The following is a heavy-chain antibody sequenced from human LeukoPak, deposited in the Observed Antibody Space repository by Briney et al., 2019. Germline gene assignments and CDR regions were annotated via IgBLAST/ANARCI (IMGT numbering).Heavy chain of an antibody. CDR1: GFTFSSYA. Sequence: PGGSLRLSCAASGFTFSSYAMSWVRQAPGKGLERVSAISGSGGSTYYADSVKGRFTISRDNSKNTLYLQMNSLRAEDTAVYYCAKDLQGYYYDSSGCLDYWGQGTLVTVSS. CDR3: AKDLQGYYYDSSGCLDY. J-gene: IGHJ4*02. V-gene: IGHV3-23*01. D-gene: IGHD3-22*01. CDR2: ISGSGGST.